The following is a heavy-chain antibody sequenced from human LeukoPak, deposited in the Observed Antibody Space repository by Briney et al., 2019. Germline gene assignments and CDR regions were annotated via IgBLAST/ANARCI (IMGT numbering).Heavy chain of an antibody. V-gene: IGHV5-51*01. Sequence: GESLKISCQGSGYNFTNYWIAWVRQMPGKGLEWMGIIYPGDSNTRYSPSFQGHVTISADKSISTAYLRWSSLKASDSAIYLCARPAEGTVSGLWYFDLWGRGTLVTVSS. CDR3: ARPAEGTVSGLWYFDL. D-gene: IGHD4-17*01. CDR1: GYNFTNYW. CDR2: IYPGDSNT. J-gene: IGHJ2*01.